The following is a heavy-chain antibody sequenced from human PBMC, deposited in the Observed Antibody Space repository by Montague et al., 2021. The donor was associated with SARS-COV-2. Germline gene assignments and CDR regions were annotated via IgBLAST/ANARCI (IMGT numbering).Heavy chain of an antibody. CDR3: ARLRRGTYYVSFDP. Sequence: SETLSLTCTVSGGTITNYYWTWIRQSPGRGLEWISYIYYSATTNYNPSLKSRVTMSIDTSKNQFSLSLSSVTAADSAVYYCARLRRGTYYVSFDPWGQGALVSVSS. CDR1: GGTITNYY. V-gene: IGHV4-59*12. J-gene: IGHJ5*02. D-gene: IGHD1-26*01. CDR2: IYYSATT.